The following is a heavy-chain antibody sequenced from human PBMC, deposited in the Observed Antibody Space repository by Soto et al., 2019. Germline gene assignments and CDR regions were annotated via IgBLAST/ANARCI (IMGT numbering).Heavy chain of an antibody. CDR1: GYTFTIYS. Sequence: ASVKIAFKASGYTFTIYSMHFARQSPGQRLEWMGWINAGNGNTKYSQKFQGGVTITRDTSASTAYMELSSLRSEDTAVYYCARDPSYYGMDVWGQGTTVTVSS. J-gene: IGHJ6*02. CDR3: ARDPSYYGMDV. V-gene: IGHV1-3*01. CDR2: INAGNGNT.